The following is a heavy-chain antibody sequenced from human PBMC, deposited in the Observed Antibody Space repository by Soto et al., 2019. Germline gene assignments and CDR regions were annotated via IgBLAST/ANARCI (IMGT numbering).Heavy chain of an antibody. V-gene: IGHV3-33*01. D-gene: IGHD1-1*01. CDR3: ARIQLDTIMALDC. CDR2: IWSDGNNK. Sequence: QVQLVESGGGVVQPGRSLRLSCAVSGFTFNTYGFHWVRQAPGKGLEWVSVIWSDGNNKYYADSVKGRFTISRDSSKNTLYLQMNILRVEDTAVYYCARIQLDTIMALDCWGQGTLVTVSS. CDR1: GFTFNTYG. J-gene: IGHJ4*02.